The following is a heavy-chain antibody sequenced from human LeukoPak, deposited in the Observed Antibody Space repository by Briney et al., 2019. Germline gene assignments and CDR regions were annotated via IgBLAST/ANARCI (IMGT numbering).Heavy chain of an antibody. J-gene: IGHJ4*02. CDR3: ARGDYDFWSGYYLLYFDY. CDR2: IYSGGST. CDR1: GFTVSSNY. Sequence: GGSLRLSCAASGFTVSSNYMSWDRQAPGKGLEWVSVIYSGGSTYYADSVKGRFTISRDNSKNTLYLQMNSLRAEDTAVYYCARGDYDFWSGYYLLYFDYWGQGTLVTVSS. V-gene: IGHV3-66*01. D-gene: IGHD3-3*01.